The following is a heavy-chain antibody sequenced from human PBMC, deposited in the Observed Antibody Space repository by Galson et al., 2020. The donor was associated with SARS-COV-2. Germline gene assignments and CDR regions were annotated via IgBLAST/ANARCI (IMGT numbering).Heavy chain of an antibody. CDR3: ARSLYYYGSGSSLKYGMDV. CDR2: IYYSGST. J-gene: IGHJ6*02. D-gene: IGHD3-10*01. V-gene: IGHV4-59*01. CDR1: GGSISSYY. Sequence: SETLSLTCTVSGGSISSYYWSWIRQPPGKGLEWIGYIYYSGSTNYNPSLKSRVTISVDTSKNQFSLKLSSVTAADTAVYYCARSLYYYGSGSSLKYGMDVWGQGTTVTVSS.